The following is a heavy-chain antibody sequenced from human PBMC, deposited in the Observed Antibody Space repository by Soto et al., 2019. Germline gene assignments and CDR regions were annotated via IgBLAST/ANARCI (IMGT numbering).Heavy chain of an antibody. CDR3: ARDKVVAEGMDV. CDR2: ISCNSGSI. Sequence: GGSLRLSCAASGFTFDDYAMHWVRQAPGKGLEWVSGISCNSGSIGYADSVKGRFTISRDNAKNSLYLQMNSLRAEDTALYACARDKVVAEGMDVWGQGTTVTVSS. J-gene: IGHJ6*02. V-gene: IGHV3-9*01. CDR1: GFTFDDYA. D-gene: IGHD5-12*01.